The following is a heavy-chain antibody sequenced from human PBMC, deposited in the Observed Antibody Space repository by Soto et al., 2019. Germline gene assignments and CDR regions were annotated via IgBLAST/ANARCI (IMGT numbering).Heavy chain of an antibody. CDR2: MYYSGTT. CDR3: ARGPTITTDF. J-gene: IGHJ4*02. CDR1: GVSMSRYS. D-gene: IGHD4-17*01. Sequence: XXTLSLPYTISGVSMSRYSCHWLRQPPGKGLEWIGYMYYSGTTDYNPSLKSRVSMSLDTSTNQFSLKLPSMTAADTAVYFCARGPTITTDFWGRGILVTVSS. V-gene: IGHV4-59*01.